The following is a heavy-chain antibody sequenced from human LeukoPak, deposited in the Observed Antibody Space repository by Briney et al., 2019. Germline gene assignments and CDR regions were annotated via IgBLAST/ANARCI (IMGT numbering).Heavy chain of an antibody. V-gene: IGHV3-74*01. CDR3: ATRREAYYYGMDV. Sequence: PGGSLRLSCAASRFIFSRYWMYWVRQAPGKGLVWVSHNPDGTSTNYGDFVKGRLTISRDNSKNTLYLQMNSLRAEDTAVYYCATRREAYYYGMDVWGQGTTVTVSS. CDR2: NPDGTST. D-gene: IGHD1-26*01. J-gene: IGHJ6*02. CDR1: RFIFSRYW.